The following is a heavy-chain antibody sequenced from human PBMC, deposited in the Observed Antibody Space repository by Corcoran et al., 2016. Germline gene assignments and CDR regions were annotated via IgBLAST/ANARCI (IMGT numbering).Heavy chain of an antibody. Sequence: QVQLVESGGGVVQPGRSLRLSCAASGFTFSSYGMHWVRQAPGKGLEWVAVISYDGSNKYYADSVKGRFTISRDNSKNTLYLQMNSLRAEDTAVYYCAKGSYYDFWSGYYNFSYYFGYWGQGTLVTVSS. J-gene: IGHJ4*02. CDR2: ISYDGSNK. D-gene: IGHD3-3*01. CDR3: AKGSYYDFWSGYYNFSYYFGY. V-gene: IGHV3-30*18. CDR1: GFTFSSYG.